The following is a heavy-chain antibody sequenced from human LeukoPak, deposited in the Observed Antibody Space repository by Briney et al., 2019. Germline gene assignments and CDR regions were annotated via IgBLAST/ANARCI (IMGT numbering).Heavy chain of an antibody. J-gene: IGHJ3*02. V-gene: IGHV1-2*02. Sequence: GASVKVSCKASGYTFTGYYMHWVRQAPGQGLEWMGWMNPNSGGTNYAQKFEGRVTMTRDTSISTAYMELSRLRSDDTAVYYCAMKVEFLDALDIWGQGTMVIVSS. CDR2: MNPNSGGT. CDR3: AMKVEFLDALDI. CDR1: GYTFTGYY. D-gene: IGHD1-1*01.